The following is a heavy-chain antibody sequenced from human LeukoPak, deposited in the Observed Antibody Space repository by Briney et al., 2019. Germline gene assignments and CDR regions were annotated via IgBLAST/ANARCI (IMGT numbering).Heavy chain of an antibody. CDR3: ARSPGSSWSKNY. V-gene: IGHV3-21*01. CDR1: GFTFSSYS. D-gene: IGHD6-13*01. J-gene: IGHJ4*02. CDR2: ISSSSSYI. Sequence: TGGSLRLSCAASGFTFSSYSMNWVRQAPGKGLEWVSSISSSSSYIYYADSVKGRFTISRDNAKNSLYLQMNSLRAEDTAVYYCARSPGSSWSKNYWGQGTLVTVSS.